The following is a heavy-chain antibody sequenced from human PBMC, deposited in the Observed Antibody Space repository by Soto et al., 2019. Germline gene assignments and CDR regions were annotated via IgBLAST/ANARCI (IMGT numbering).Heavy chain of an antibody. V-gene: IGHV1-69*13. CDR2: IIPIFGTA. Sequence: GASVKVSCKASGGTFSSYAVSWVRQAPGQGPEWMGGIIPIFGTANYAQKFQGRVTITADESTSTAYMELSSLRSEDTAVYYCARDLGGITMVRGNWFDPWGQGTLVTVSS. J-gene: IGHJ5*02. D-gene: IGHD3-10*01. CDR1: GGTFSSYA. CDR3: ARDLGGITMVRGNWFDP.